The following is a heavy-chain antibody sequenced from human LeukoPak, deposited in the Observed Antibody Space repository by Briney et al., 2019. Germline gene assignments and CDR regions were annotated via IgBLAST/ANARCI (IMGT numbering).Heavy chain of an antibody. V-gene: IGHV1-69*06. CDR1: GGAFGSYV. Sequence: SVKVSCKASGGAFGSYVISWVRRAPGQGLEWMGGIIPIFGTADYAQKFQGRLTITADKSTSTAYMELSSLRSEDTAIYYCASATLRCSGGSCYEMDVWGKGTTVTVSS. CDR2: IIPIFGTA. J-gene: IGHJ6*04. D-gene: IGHD2-15*01. CDR3: ASATLRCSGGSCYEMDV.